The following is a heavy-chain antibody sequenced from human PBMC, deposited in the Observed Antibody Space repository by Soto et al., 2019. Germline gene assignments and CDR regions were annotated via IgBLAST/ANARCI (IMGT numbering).Heavy chain of an antibody. V-gene: IGHV4-31*03. CDR1: GGSMYIGGYY. CDR2: IYYSGST. Sequence: SETLSLTCTVSGGSMYIGGYYWSLIRQHPGKGLEWIGYIYYSGSTYYNPSLKSRVTISVDTSKNQFSLKLSSVTAADTAVYYCARDKSYSRFDPWGQGTQVTVSS. D-gene: IGHD2-15*01. J-gene: IGHJ5*02. CDR3: ARDKSYSRFDP.